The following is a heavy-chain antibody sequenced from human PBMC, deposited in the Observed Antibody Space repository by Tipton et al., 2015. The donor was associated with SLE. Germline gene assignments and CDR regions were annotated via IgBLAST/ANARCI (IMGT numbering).Heavy chain of an antibody. CDR1: GFSFSSYY. CDR2: IETDGRST. V-gene: IGHV3-74*01. Sequence: SLRHSCAASGFSFSSYYMNWVRQVPGKGLAWVSRIETDGRSTAYADSVKGRFTVSRDNAQDTLFLQMNSLRAEDSGVYYCARAFRLGLDSFDIWGQGTTVTVSA. J-gene: IGHJ3*02. D-gene: IGHD3/OR15-3a*01. CDR3: ARAFRLGLDSFDI.